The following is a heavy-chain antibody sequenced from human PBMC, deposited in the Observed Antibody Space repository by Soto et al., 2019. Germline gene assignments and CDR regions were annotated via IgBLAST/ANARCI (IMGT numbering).Heavy chain of an antibody. Sequence: SETLSLTCAVSGGSISSGGSSWTWIRQPPGKGLEWIGYIYHSGSTYYNPSLKSRVTISVDRSKNQFSLKLNSVTAADTAVYYCARVPDVWGQGTTVTVSS. J-gene: IGHJ6*02. CDR3: ARVPDV. CDR2: IYHSGST. V-gene: IGHV4-30-2*01. CDR1: GGSISSGGSS.